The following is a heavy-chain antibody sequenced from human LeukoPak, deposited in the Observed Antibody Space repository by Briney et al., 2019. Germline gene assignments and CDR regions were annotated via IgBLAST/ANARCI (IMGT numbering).Heavy chain of an antibody. J-gene: IGHJ4*02. D-gene: IGHD6-25*01. CDR1: GYTFTTYY. CDR3: ARVGITAATADY. CDR2: INPRGGST. V-gene: IGHV1-46*01. Sequence: ASVKVSCKASGYTFTTYYMHWLRQAPGQGPEWMGIINPRGGSTDYAQKFEGRVTTTSDTSTSTVYMELNDLTSEDTAVYFCARVGITAATADYWGQGTLVTVSS.